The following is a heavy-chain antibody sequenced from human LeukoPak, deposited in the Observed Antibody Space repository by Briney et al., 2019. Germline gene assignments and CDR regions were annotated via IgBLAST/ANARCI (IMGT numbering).Heavy chain of an antibody. CDR2: INSDGSST. J-gene: IGHJ4*02. V-gene: IGHV3-74*01. D-gene: IGHD1-26*01. Sequence: PGGSLRLSCAASGFTFSSYWMHWVRQAPGKGLVWVSRINSDGSSTSYADSVKGRFTISRDNAKNTLYLQMNSLRAEDTAVYYCARVKRELTGFGRPFDHWGQGTLVTVSS. CDR3: ARVKRELTGFGRPFDH. CDR1: GFTFSSYW.